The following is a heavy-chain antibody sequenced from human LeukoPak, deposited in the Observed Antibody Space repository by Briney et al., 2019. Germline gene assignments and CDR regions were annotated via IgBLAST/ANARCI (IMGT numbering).Heavy chain of an antibody. D-gene: IGHD2-2*01. CDR3: ARDGCSSTSCYAPGDYMDV. J-gene: IGHJ6*03. CDR1: GFTLDNYG. CDR2: INWNGGST. V-gene: IGHV3-20*04. Sequence: GGSLRLSCAASGFTLDNYGISWVRQAPGKGLEWVSGINWNGGSTGYADSVKGRFTISRDNAKNSLYLQMNSLRDEDTALYYCARDGCSSTSCYAPGDYMDVWGKGTTVTVSS.